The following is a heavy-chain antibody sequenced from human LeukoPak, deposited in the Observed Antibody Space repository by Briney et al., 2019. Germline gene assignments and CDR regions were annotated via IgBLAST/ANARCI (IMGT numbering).Heavy chain of an antibody. J-gene: IGHJ4*02. Sequence: SVKVSCKASGGTFSSYAISWVRQAPGQELEWMGGIIPIFGTANYAQKFQGRVTITTDESTSTAYMELSSLRSEDTAVYYCAREGMGDSAHFDYWGQGTLVTVSS. D-gene: IGHD2-21*02. CDR1: GGTFSSYA. CDR3: AREGMGDSAHFDY. V-gene: IGHV1-69*05. CDR2: IIPIFGTA.